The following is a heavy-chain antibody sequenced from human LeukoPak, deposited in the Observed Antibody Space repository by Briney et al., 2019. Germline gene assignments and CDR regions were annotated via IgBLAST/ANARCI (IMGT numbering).Heavy chain of an antibody. CDR2: IRSSPNGGTT. D-gene: IGHD3-22*01. J-gene: IGHJ4*02. CDR3: TRNYNTQDFDY. V-gene: IGHV3-49*04. CDR1: GFTFSVFA. Sequence: PGGSLRLSCTTSGFTFSVFAINWVRQAPGKGLEWAGLIRSSPNGGTTEYGASVKGRFIISRDDSKNIAYPQMNSLKTEDTAVYYCTRNYNTQDFDYWGQGILVTVSS.